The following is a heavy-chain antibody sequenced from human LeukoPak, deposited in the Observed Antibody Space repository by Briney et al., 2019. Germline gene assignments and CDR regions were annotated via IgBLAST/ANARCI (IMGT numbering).Heavy chain of an antibody. J-gene: IGHJ4*02. Sequence: PSETLSLTCAVYGGSLSDYGWGCIRQPPGQGLEWIGEINHSGSTNYNPSLKSRVTMSIDTSKSQFSLRLTSVTAADTAVYFCARVSDYWGQGTLVTVSS. V-gene: IGHV4-34*01. CDR1: GGSLSDYG. CDR2: INHSGST. CDR3: ARVSDY.